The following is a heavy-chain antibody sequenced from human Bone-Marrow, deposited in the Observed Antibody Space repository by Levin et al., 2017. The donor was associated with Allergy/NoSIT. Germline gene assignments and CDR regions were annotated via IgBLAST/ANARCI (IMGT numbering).Heavy chain of an antibody. CDR2: ISYDGSNK. V-gene: IGHV3-30*04. Sequence: GESLKISCAASGFTFSSYAMHWVRQAPGKGLEWVAVISYDGSNKYYADSVKGRFTISRDNSKNTLYLQMNGLRAEDTAVYYCARDRDDIVATAGGYYFDYWGQGTLVTVSS. CDR1: GFTFSSYA. D-gene: IGHD5-12*01. CDR3: ARDRDDIVATAGGYYFDY. J-gene: IGHJ4*02.